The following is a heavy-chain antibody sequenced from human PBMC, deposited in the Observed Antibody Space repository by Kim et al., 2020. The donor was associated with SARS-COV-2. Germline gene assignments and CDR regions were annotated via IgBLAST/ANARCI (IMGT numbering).Heavy chain of an antibody. Sequence: AQKFQGGVPLTADKSTSTAYMELSSLRSEDTAVYYCARGGYDYYYYGMDVWGQGTTVTVSS. D-gene: IGHD5-12*01. J-gene: IGHJ6*02. V-gene: IGHV1-69*02. CDR3: ARGGYDYYYYGMDV.